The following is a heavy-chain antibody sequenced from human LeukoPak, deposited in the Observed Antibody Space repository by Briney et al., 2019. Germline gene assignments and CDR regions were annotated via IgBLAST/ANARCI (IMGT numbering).Heavy chain of an antibody. V-gene: IGHV3-11*01. Sequence: GGSLRLSCAASGFTFSDYYMSWIRQAPGKGLEWVSYISSSGSTIYYADSVKGRFTISRDNAKNSLYLQMNSLRAEDTAVYYRARVGWYYGSGNRFDPWGREPWSPSPQ. CDR3: ARVGWYYGSGNRFDP. CDR1: GFTFSDYY. J-gene: IGHJ5*02. CDR2: ISSSGSTI. D-gene: IGHD3-10*01.